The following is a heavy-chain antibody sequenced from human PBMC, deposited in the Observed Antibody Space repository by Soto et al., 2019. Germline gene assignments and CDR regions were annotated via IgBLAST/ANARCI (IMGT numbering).Heavy chain of an antibody. V-gene: IGHV3-21*01. CDR2: ISSGSSYI. CDR1: GFTFSSYS. J-gene: IGHJ3*02. CDR3: ARDLRRGELPDAFAI. Sequence: EVQLVESGGGLVKPGGSLRLSCAASGFTFSSYSMNWVRQAPGKGLEWVSSISSGSSYIYYADSLKGRFTISRDNAKNALYLQMNSLRAEDTAVYYCARDLRRGELPDAFAIWGQGTMVTVSS. D-gene: IGHD1-7*01.